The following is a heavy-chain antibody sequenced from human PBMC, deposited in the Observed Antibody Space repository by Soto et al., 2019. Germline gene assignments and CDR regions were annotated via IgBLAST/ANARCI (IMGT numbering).Heavy chain of an antibody. CDR2: IYPGDSDT. CDR1: GYSFTSYW. V-gene: IGHV5-51*01. J-gene: IGHJ3*02. CDR3: ASLDILTGYYGPRGAFDI. D-gene: IGHD3-9*01. Sequence: GESLKICCKGSGYSFTSYWICWVRQMPGKGLEWMGIIYPGDSDTRYSPSFQGQVTISADKSISTAYLQWSSLKASDTAMYYCASLDILTGYYGPRGAFDIWGQGTMVTVSS.